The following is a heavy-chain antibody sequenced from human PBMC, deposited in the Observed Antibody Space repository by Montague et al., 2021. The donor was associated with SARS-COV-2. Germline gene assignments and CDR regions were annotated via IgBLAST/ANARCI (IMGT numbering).Heavy chain of an antibody. V-gene: IGHV6-1*01. D-gene: IGHD6-19*01. J-gene: IGHJ4*02. CDR3: VRYSGWFYFDF. CDR2: TYYRSKWYS. CDR1: GDSVSSNSVA. Sequence: CAISGDSVSSNSVAWSWIRHSPSRGLEWLGRTYYRSKWYSDYAPXVRGRLTVNPDASKNEFPLELNYVTPEDTAVYYCVRYSGWFYFDFWGQGTLVTVSS.